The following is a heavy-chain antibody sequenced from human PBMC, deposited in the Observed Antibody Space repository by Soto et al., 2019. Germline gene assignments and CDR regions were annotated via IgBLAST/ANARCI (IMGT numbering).Heavy chain of an antibody. Sequence: QITLKESGPTLVKPTQTLALTCTFSGFSLSTSGVGVGWIRQAPGQALQWLAVIYWDDDKRYRPSLKSRLTIIKDASKNQAVLVMTNMDPVDTATYYCAHALRRRDCSGGRCYSFDYWGQGTLVTVSS. CDR2: IYWDDDK. V-gene: IGHV2-5*02. D-gene: IGHD2-15*01. CDR3: AHALRRRDCSGGRCYSFDY. J-gene: IGHJ4*02. CDR1: GFSLSTSGVG.